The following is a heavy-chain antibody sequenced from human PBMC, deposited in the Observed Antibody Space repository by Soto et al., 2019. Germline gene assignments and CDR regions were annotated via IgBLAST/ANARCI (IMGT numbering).Heavy chain of an antibody. CDR2: INHSGST. Sequence: SETLSLTXAVYGGSFSGYYWSWIRQPPGKGLEWIGEINHSGSTNYNPSLKSRVTISVDTSKNQFSLKLSSVTAADTAVYYCARAAIYYYYYGMDVWGQGTTVTVSS. CDR1: GGSFSGYY. V-gene: IGHV4-34*01. D-gene: IGHD6-25*01. CDR3: ARAAIYYYYYGMDV. J-gene: IGHJ6*02.